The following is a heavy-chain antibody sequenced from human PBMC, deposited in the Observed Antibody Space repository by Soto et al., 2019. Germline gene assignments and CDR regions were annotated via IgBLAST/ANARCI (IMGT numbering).Heavy chain of an antibody. CDR2: IRSKANSYAT. V-gene: IGHV3-73*02. J-gene: IGHJ6*02. D-gene: IGHD3-3*01. CDR1: GFTFSGSA. CDR3: LRGMDV. Sequence: VQLVESGGGLVQPGGSLKLSCAASGFTFSGSAMHWVRQASGKGLEWVGRIRSKANSYATAYAASVKGRFTISRDDSKNTAYLQMNSLKTEDTAVYYCLRGMDVWGQGTTVTVSS.